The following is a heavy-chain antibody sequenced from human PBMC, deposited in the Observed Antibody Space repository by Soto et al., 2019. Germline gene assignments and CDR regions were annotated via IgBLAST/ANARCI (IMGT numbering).Heavy chain of an antibody. CDR3: ARRGYGDEGFDY. CDR2: IYYSGST. D-gene: IGHD4-17*01. CDR1: GGSFSGYY. Sequence: SETLSLTYAVYGGSFSGYYWSWIRQPPGKGLEWIGSIYYSGSTYYNPSLKSRVTISVDTSKNQFSLKLSSATAADTAVYYCARRGYGDEGFDYWGQGTLVTVSS. V-gene: IGHV4-34*01. J-gene: IGHJ4*02.